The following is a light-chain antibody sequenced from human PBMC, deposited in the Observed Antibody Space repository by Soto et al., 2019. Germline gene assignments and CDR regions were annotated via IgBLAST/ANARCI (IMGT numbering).Light chain of an antibody. J-gene: IGKJ1*01. CDR3: QVSNSYSEA. V-gene: IGKV1-5*03. CDR2: KAS. Sequence: DIQMTQSPSTLSGSVGDRVTITCRASQTISSWLAWYQQKPGKAPKLLIYKASTVKSGVPSRFSGSGSGTEFKVSIVGLQRDDFATHSRQVSNSYSEAFAQGTKVDIK. CDR1: QTISSW.